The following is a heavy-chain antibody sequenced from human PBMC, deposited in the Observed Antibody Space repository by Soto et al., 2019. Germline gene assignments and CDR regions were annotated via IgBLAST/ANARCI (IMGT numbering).Heavy chain of an antibody. CDR3: SHRQRTVYFDY. Sequence: QITLKESGPTLVKPTQTLTLTCTFSGFSLSTSGVGVGWIRQPPGKALEGLALIYWDDDKRYSPSLKSRLTITEDTSKNQVVLTMTNMDPVDTDTYYCSHRQRTVYFDYWGLGTLVTVAS. J-gene: IGHJ4*02. D-gene: IGHD4-17*01. CDR1: GFSLSTSGVG. CDR2: IYWDDDK. V-gene: IGHV2-5*02.